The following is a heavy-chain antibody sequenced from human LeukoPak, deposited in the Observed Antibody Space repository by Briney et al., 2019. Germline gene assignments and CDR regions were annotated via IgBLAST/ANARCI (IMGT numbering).Heavy chain of an antibody. D-gene: IGHD3-10*01. CDR1: GYTFTSYD. CDR3: ASAATMVRGVIRYYYYYGMDV. J-gene: IGHJ6*02. Sequence: ASVKVACKASGYTFTSYDINWVRQATGQGLEWMGWMNPNSGNTGYAQKFQGRVTMTRNTSISTAYMELSSLRSEDTAVYYCASAATMVRGVIRYYYYYGMDVWGQGTTVTVSS. V-gene: IGHV1-8*01. CDR2: MNPNSGNT.